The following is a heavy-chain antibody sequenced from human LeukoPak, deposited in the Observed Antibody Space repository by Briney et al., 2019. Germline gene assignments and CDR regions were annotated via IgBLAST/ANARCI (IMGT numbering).Heavy chain of an antibody. J-gene: IGHJ4*02. D-gene: IGHD3-3*01. Sequence: PSETLSLTCTVSGGSISSYYWSWIRQPPGKGLEWIGYIYYSGSTNYNPSLKSRVTISVDTSKNQFSLKLSSVTAADTAVYYCARLGPYDDQYYFDYWGQGTLVTVSS. CDR1: GGSISSYY. V-gene: IGHV4-59*08. CDR3: ARLGPYDDQYYFDY. CDR2: IYYSGST.